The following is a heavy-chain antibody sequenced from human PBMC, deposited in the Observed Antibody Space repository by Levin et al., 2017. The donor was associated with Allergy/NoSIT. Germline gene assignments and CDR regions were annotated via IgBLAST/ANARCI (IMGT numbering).Heavy chain of an antibody. CDR1: GFTFSSYA. V-gene: IGHV3-23*01. CDR3: AKVVSSSWYKGGFDY. D-gene: IGHD6-13*01. Sequence: GESLKISCAASGFTFSSYAMSWVRQAPGKGLEWVSGISGSGGSTDYADSVKGRFTISRDNSKNTLYLQLNSLRAEDTAVYHCAKVVSSSWYKGGFDYWGQGTLVTVSS. J-gene: IGHJ4*02. CDR2: ISGSGGST.